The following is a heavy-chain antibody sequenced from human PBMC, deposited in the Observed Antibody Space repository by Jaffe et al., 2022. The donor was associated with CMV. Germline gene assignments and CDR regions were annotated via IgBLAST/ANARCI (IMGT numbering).Heavy chain of an antibody. CDR2: ISGSGGGT. CDR1: GFTFSSFA. D-gene: IGHD3-9*01. J-gene: IGHJ2*01. Sequence: EVQLLESGGDLVQPGGSLRLSCAASGFTFSSFAMSWVRQAPGKGLEWVSAISGSGGGTYYADSVKGRFTISRDNSKKMLFLQMNSLRADDTAAYYCARDEYDVSTGFYDYFDLWGRGTLLTVSS. V-gene: IGHV3-23*01. CDR3: ARDEYDVSTGFYDYFDL.